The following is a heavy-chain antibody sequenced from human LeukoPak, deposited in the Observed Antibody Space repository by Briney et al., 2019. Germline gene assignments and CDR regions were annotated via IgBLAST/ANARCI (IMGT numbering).Heavy chain of an antibody. D-gene: IGHD4-23*01. CDR2: IYYSGST. V-gene: IGHV4-61*01. J-gene: IGHJ4*02. Sequence: SETLSLTCSVSGGSVSSRSYYWRWIRQPPGKGLEWIGYIYYSGSTNYNPSLKSRVTISVDTSKNQFSLKLSSVTAADTAVYYCARDLLNEGNHLDYWGQGTLVTVSS. CDR1: GGSVSSRSYY. CDR3: ARDLLNEGNHLDY.